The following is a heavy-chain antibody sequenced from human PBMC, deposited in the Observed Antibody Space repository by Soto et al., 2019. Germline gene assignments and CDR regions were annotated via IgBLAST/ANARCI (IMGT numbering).Heavy chain of an antibody. V-gene: IGHV4-39*01. CDR3: ARSGSTSSHKFDY. Sequence: SETLSLTCTVSGGSISSSSYYWGWIRQPPGKGLEWIGSIYYSGSTYYNPSLKSRVTISVDTSKNQFSLKLSSVTAADTAVYYCARSGSTSSHKFDYWGQGTLVTVS. CDR2: IYYSGST. CDR1: GGSISSSSYY. J-gene: IGHJ4*02. D-gene: IGHD2-2*01.